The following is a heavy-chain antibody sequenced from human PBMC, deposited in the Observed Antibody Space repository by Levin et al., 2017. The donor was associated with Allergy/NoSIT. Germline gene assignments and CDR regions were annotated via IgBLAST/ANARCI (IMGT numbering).Heavy chain of an antibody. V-gene: IGHV4-4*02. J-gene: IGHJ4*02. CDR2: IYHSGST. Sequence: SETLSLTCAVSGGSISSSNWWSWVRQPPGKGLEWIGEIYHSGSTNYNPSLKSRVTISVDKSKNQFSLKLSSVTAADPAVYYCARRYGDYARTAHTFDYWGQGTLVTVSS. CDR1: GGSISSSNW. D-gene: IGHD4-17*01. CDR3: ARRYGDYARTAHTFDY.